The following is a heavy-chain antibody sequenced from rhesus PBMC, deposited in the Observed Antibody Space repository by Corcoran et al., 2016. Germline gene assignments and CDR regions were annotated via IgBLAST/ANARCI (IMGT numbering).Heavy chain of an antibody. CDR1: EFTLRSYD. CDR3: ARGRGNDYGLDS. CDR2: SSIGGAR. Sequence: VEQLVESGGALVQPGASLRLSCAASEFTLRSYDMHWVRQAPGKGLEWVSASSIGGARDYLDAVKGRRTISRDNAKNSLYLQMNSLRAEDTAVYYCARGRGNDYGLDSWGQGVVVTVSS. J-gene: IGHJ6*01. D-gene: IGHD4-17*01. V-gene: IGHV3-132*02.